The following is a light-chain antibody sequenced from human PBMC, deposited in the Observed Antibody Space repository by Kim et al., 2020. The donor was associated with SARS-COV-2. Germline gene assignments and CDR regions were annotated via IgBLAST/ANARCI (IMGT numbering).Light chain of an antibody. CDR1: QNIKNY. J-gene: IGKJ4*01. CDR3: QQSYNTPRT. V-gene: IGKV1-39*01. CDR2: STS. Sequence: ASFGDRVTITCRGRQNIKNYLNWYQYKPGNVPKLLFSSTSELETGIPSRFSGSGSGTDFTLTISTLQPEDFATYFCQQSYNTPRTFGGGTQVDIK.